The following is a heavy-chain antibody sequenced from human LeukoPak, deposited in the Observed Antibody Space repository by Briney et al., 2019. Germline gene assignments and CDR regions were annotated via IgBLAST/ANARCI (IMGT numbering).Heavy chain of an antibody. V-gene: IGHV3-74*01. CDR1: GFTFSSYW. CDR2: INSDGSST. J-gene: IGHJ4*02. D-gene: IGHD3-22*01. CDR3: ARAAFYYDSSGYYGFRY. Sequence: GGSLRLSCAASGFTFSSYWMHWVRQAPGKGLVWVSRINSDGSSTSYADSVKGRFTISRDNAKNTLYLQMNSLRAEDTAVYYCARAAFYYDSSGYYGFRYWGQGTLVTVSS.